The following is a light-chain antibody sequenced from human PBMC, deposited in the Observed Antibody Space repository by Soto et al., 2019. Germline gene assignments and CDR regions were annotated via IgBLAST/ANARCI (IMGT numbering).Light chain of an antibody. CDR3: QQYDNWPWT. Sequence: EIVLTQSPATLSLSPGERVTLSCRASESISTYLAWYQQKPGQAPRLLIYGASNRATGIPDRFSGSGSGTDFTLTISSLQSEDFAVYYCQQYDNWPWTFGQGTKVDIK. J-gene: IGKJ1*01. V-gene: IGKV3-11*01. CDR1: ESISTY. CDR2: GAS.